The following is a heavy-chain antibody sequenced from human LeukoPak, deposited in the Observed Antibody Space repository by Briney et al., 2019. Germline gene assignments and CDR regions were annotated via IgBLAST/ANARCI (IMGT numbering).Heavy chain of an antibody. V-gene: IGHV4-59*01. CDR2: IYYSGST. J-gene: IGHJ4*02. CDR3: ARARRAVAGQRHFDY. D-gene: IGHD6-19*01. Sequence: VKPSETLSLTCTVSGGSISSYYWSWIRQPPGKGLEWIGYIYYSGSTNYNPSLKSRVTISVDTSKNQFSLKLSSVTAADTAVYYCARARRAVAGQRHFDYWGQGTLVTVSS. CDR1: GGSISSYY.